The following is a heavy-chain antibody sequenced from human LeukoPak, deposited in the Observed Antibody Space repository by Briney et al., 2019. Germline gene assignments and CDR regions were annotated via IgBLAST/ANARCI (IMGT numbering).Heavy chain of an antibody. CDR3: ARDPDIAIAGPSYFDY. Sequence: GGSLRLSCAASGFISGSYDMHWVRQAPGKELEWVAFIRYDGSDKDYADSVKGRFTISRDNSKNTLYLQMNSLRAEDTAVYYCARDPDIAIAGPSYFDYWGQGTLVTVSS. V-gene: IGHV3-30*02. CDR1: GFISGSYD. CDR2: IRYDGSDK. J-gene: IGHJ4*02. D-gene: IGHD6-13*01.